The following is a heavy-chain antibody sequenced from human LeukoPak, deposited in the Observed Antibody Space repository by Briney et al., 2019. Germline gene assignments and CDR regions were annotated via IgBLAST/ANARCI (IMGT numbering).Heavy chain of an antibody. Sequence: GGSLRLSCVASGFTFSNYGMSWVRQAPGKGLEWVSVIYSGGSTYYADSVKGRFTISRDNSKNTLYLQMNSLRAEDTAVYYCASEQYSSSLDYWGQGTLVTVSS. J-gene: IGHJ4*02. CDR2: IYSGGST. CDR1: GFTFSNYG. CDR3: ASEQYSSSLDY. D-gene: IGHD6-13*01. V-gene: IGHV3-66*01.